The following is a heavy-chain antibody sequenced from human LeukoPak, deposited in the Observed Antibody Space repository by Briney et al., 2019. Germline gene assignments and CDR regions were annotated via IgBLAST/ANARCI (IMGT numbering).Heavy chain of an antibody. V-gene: IGHV3-48*01. Sequence: GGSLRLSCTASGFTFSTYSMNWVRQAPGRGLEWVSYISGSSSSSDGGAKQYADSVKGRFTISRDNDKNSLYLQMNSLRTEDTAVYYCGKAKDGFSGYDYLFDYWGQGTLVTVSS. CDR3: GKAKDGFSGYDYLFDY. J-gene: IGHJ4*02. D-gene: IGHD5-12*01. CDR1: GFTFSTYS. CDR2: ISGSSSSSDGGAK.